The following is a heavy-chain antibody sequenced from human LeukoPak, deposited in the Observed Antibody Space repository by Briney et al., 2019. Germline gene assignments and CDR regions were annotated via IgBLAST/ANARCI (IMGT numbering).Heavy chain of an antibody. CDR3: ARMRSCSGGSCEDH. CDR1: GYTFTGYY. V-gene: IGHV1-2*02. CDR2: INPNNGGT. D-gene: IGHD2-15*01. Sequence: ASVKVSCKASGYTFTGYYMNWVRQAPGQGLEWVGWINPNNGGTNYAQKFQGRVTMTRDTSISTVYMELSRLRSDDTATYYCARMRSCSGGSCEDHWGQGTLVTVSS. J-gene: IGHJ4*02.